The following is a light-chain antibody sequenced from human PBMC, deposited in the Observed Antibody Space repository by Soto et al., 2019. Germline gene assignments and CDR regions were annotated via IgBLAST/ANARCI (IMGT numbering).Light chain of an antibody. V-gene: IGKV3-15*01. CDR2: DAS. J-gene: IGKJ4*01. Sequence: EIVMTQSPAALSVSQGEGATLSCRASQGIGSTLAWYQQKPGQTPRLLIYDASTRAAGVPARFSGSGSGTDFTLTINSLQSEDFAIYYCQHYANWPLTFGGGTKV. CDR3: QHYANWPLT. CDR1: QGIGST.